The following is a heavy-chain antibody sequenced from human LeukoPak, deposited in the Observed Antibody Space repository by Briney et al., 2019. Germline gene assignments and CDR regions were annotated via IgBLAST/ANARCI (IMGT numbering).Heavy chain of an antibody. V-gene: IGHV3-30-3*01. CDR3: ARTDTAMVPGYLFDY. CDR1: GFTFSSYA. CDR2: ISYDGSNK. D-gene: IGHD5-18*01. Sequence: GGSLRLSCAASGFTFSSYAMHWVRQAPGKGLEWVAVISYDGSNKYYADSVKGRFTISRDNSKNTLYLQMNSLRAEDTAVYYCARTDTAMVPGYLFDYWGQGTLVTVSS. J-gene: IGHJ4*02.